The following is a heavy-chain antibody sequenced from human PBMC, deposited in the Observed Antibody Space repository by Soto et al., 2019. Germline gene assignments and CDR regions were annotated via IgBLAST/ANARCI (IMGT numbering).Heavy chain of an antibody. Sequence: SETLSLTCAVYGGSFSGYYWSWIRQPPGKGLEWIGEINHSGSTNYNPSLKSRVTISVDTSKNQFSLKLSSVTAADTAVYYCATRGRRYYGMDVWGQGTTVTVSS. CDR1: GGSFSGYY. D-gene: IGHD2-15*01. CDR3: ATRGRRYYGMDV. V-gene: IGHV4-34*01. CDR2: INHSGST. J-gene: IGHJ6*02.